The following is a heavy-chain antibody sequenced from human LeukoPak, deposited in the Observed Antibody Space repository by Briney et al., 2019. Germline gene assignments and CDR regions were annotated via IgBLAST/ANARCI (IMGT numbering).Heavy chain of an antibody. J-gene: IGHJ4*02. Sequence: PGRSLRLSCEASGFPFRDHAMHWVRQAPGKGLEWVAVISYDARHENYADSVKGRFTVSRDDSRSTLYLQMNSLKTDDTAVYFCARDEFDGYSLGPSIYWGQGTLVTVSS. CDR2: ISYDARHE. CDR1: GFPFRDHA. V-gene: IGHV3-30*03. D-gene: IGHD5-24*01. CDR3: ARDEFDGYSLGPSIY.